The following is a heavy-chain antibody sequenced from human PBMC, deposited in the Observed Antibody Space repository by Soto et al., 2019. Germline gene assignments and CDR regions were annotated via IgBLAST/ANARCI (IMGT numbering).Heavy chain of an antibody. J-gene: IGHJ4*02. Sequence: EVHLVESGGGLVHPGGSLRLSCAAFGFTFSSFVMTWVGQAPGKGLEWVSCINSCGSASYYADSVKGRFTISRDKTKNTVYLQMNKLRAEDTGIYYCAEVPIGSMCFCGYWGQGTLVTVSS. CDR3: AEVPIGSMCFCGY. V-gene: IGHV3-23*04. CDR2: INSCGSAS. D-gene: IGHD1-26*01. CDR1: GFTFSSFV.